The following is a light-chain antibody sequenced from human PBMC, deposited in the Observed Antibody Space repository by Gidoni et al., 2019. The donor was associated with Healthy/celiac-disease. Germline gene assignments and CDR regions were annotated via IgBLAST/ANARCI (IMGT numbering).Light chain of an antibody. CDR2: GAS. CDR3: QQYNNWPPWT. CDR1: QSVSSN. V-gene: IGKV3-15*01. Sequence: EIVMTQSPATLSVSPGERATLSCRASQSVSSNLAWYQQKPGHAPRLLIYGASTRATCIPAMFSGSGSGTEFTLTISSLQSEDFAVYYCQQYNNWPPWTFGQGTKVEIK. J-gene: IGKJ1*01.